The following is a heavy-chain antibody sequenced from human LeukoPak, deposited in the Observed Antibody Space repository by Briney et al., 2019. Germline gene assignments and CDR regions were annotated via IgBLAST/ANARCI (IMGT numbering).Heavy chain of an antibody. CDR1: GYSISSGYY. J-gene: IGHJ4*02. CDR2: IYHSGST. V-gene: IGHV4-38-2*01. D-gene: IGHD6-19*01. CDR3: ARVKYSSGWYYYFDY. Sequence: KTSETLSLTCAVSGYSISSGYYWGWIRQPPGKGLEWIGSIYHSGSTYYNPSLKSRVTISVDTSKNQFSPKLSSVTAADTAVYYCARVKYSSGWYYYFDYWGQGTLVTVSS.